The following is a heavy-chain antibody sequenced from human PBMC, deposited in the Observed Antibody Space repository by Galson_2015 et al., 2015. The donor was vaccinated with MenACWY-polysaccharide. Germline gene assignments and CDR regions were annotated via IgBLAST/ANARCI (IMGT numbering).Heavy chain of an antibody. D-gene: IGHD2-2*01. CDR3: ARGGCSSTSCYPDTYFDY. V-gene: IGHV3-64*02. J-gene: IGHJ4*02. Sequence: SLRLSCAASGFTFSSYGMHWVRQAPEKGLEYVSAISSNGGSTYYGDSVKGRFTISRDNSKNTLYLQMGSLRAEDMAVYYCARGGCSSTSCYPDTYFDYWGQGTLVTVSS. CDR1: GFTFSSYG. CDR2: ISSNGGST.